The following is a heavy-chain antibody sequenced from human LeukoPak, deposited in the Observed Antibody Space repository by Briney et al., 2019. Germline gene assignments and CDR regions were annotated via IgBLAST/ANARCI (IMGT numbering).Heavy chain of an antibody. CDR2: ISSSGSTI. CDR3: AIHSSGWLGFYDY. Sequence: PGGPLRLSCAASGFTFSSYEMNWLRQAPGKALEWVSYISSSGSTIYYADSVKGRFTISRDNAKNSLYLQMNSLRAEDTAVYYCAIHSSGWLGFYDYWGQGTLVTVSS. D-gene: IGHD6-19*01. J-gene: IGHJ4*02. V-gene: IGHV3-48*03. CDR1: GFTFSSYE.